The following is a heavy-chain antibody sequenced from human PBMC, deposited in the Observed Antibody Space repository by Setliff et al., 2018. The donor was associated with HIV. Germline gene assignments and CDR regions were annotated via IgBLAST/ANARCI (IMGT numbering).Heavy chain of an antibody. CDR1: GGSFSGYF. J-gene: IGHJ1*01. CDR3: ARGLTYYDILGY. Sequence: SETLSLTCAVYGGSFSGYFRSWIRQPPGKGLEWIGEINHSGSTNYNPSLKSRVTISVDTSKNQFSLKLSSVTAADTAVYYCARGLTYYDILGYWGQGTLVTVSS. CDR2: INHSGST. V-gene: IGHV4-34*01. D-gene: IGHD3-9*01.